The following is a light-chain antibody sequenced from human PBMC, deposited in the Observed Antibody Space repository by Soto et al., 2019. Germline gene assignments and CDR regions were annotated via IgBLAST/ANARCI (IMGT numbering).Light chain of an antibody. CDR2: ATS. V-gene: IGKV1-39*01. CDR1: QSISNN. CDR3: QQSYSTPYT. J-gene: IGKJ2*01. Sequence: DIQMTQSPSSLSASVGDRVTITCRASQSISNNLNWYQQKPGKAPNLLIYATSTVQSGVPSRFSGSGSGTDFTLTISSLQPEDFATFYCQQSYSTPYTFGQGTKLEI.